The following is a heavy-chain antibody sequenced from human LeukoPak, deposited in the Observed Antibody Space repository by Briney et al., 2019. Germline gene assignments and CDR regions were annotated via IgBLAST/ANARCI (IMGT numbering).Heavy chain of an antibody. CDR1: GFTFSGSA. CDR3: TSESMVRALNWFDP. Sequence: GGSLRLSFAASGFTFSGSAMHWVRQASGKGLEWVGRIRSKANSYATAYAASVKGRFTISRDDSKNTAYLQMNSLKTEDTAVYYCTSESMVRALNWFDPWGQGTLVTVSS. D-gene: IGHD3-10*01. CDR2: IRSKANSYAT. J-gene: IGHJ5*02. V-gene: IGHV3-73*01.